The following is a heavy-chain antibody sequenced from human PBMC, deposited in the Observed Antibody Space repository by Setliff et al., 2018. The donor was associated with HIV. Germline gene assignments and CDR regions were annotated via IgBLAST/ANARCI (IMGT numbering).Heavy chain of an antibody. CDR3: ARHSDWYGNDSSGWVDY. V-gene: IGHV3-66*04. Sequence: PGGSLRLSCAASGFTVSRFYMSWVRQAPGKGLEWVSVIYSDGSSYYADSVRGRFTISRDNAKNTLYLQMNSLRGEDTAVYYCARHSDWYGNDSSGWVDYWGQGTLVTVSS. J-gene: IGHJ4*02. CDR1: GFTVSRFY. D-gene: IGHD3-22*01. CDR2: IYSDGSS.